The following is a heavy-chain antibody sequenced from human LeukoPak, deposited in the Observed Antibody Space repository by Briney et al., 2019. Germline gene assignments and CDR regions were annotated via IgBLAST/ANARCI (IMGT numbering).Heavy chain of an antibody. D-gene: IGHD3-10*01. J-gene: IGHJ3*02. V-gene: IGHV3-7*01. CDR3: ARDGFGGLFAFDI. CDR1: EFSFSSYW. Sequence: GGSLRLSCVASEFSFSSYWMTWVRQAPGKGLEWVANIKEDGSEKFYVDSVKGRFTISRDNAKNSLYLQLNNLRVEDTAVYYCARDGFGGLFAFDIWGHGTMVTVSS. CDR2: IKEDGSEK.